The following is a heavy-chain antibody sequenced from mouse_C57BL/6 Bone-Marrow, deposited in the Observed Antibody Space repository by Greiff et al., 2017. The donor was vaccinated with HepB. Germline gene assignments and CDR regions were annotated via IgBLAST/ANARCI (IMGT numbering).Heavy chain of an antibody. D-gene: IGHD1-1*01. V-gene: IGHV5-16*01. CDR3: ARDLLGSSYVFDY. J-gene: IGHJ2*01. CDR1: GFTFSDYY. Sequence: EVQLVESEGGLVQPGSSMKLSCTASGFTFSDYYMAWVRQVPEKGLEWVANINYDGSSTYYLDSLKSRFIISRDNAKNILYLQMSSLKSEDTATYYCARDLLGSSYVFDYWGQGTTLTVSS. CDR2: INYDGSST.